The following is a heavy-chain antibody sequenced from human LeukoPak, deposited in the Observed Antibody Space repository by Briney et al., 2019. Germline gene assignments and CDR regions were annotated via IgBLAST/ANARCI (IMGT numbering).Heavy chain of an antibody. Sequence: GGSLRLSCAASGFTFSSYGMHWVRQAPGKGLEWVGFIRSKAYGGTTEYAASVKGRFTISRDDSKSIAYLQMNSLKTEDTAVYYCTREGGSPNYYYYMDVWGKGTTVTVSS. CDR1: GFTFSSYG. CDR3: TREGGSPNYYYYMDV. J-gene: IGHJ6*03. CDR2: IRSKAYGGTT. D-gene: IGHD6-13*01. V-gene: IGHV3-49*04.